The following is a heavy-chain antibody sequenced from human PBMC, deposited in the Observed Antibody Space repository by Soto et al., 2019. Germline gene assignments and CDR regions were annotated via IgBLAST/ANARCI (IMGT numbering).Heavy chain of an antibody. CDR2: IKEDGSEQ. CDR3: AKRFATLNYFDF. CDR1: GFSFSTSW. V-gene: IGHV3-7*01. J-gene: IGHJ4*02. Sequence: GGSLRLSCAASGFSFSTSWMTWVRQAPGKGLEWVANIKEDGSEQYYGDSVKGRFTVSRDNAKKLLYLQMNSLRADDAAVYHCAKRFATLNYFDFWGPGTLVTVSS. D-gene: IGHD3-3*01.